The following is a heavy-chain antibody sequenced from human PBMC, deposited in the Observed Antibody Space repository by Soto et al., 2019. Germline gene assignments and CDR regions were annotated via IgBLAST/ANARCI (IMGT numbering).Heavy chain of an antibody. V-gene: IGHV4-39*01. CDR1: GGSISSSSYY. D-gene: IGHD3-3*01. CDR2: IYYSGST. CDR3: ARHPANPWSLPESTIFGVVTPWFDP. Sequence: QLQLQESGPGLVKPSETLSLTCTVSGGSISSSSYYWGWIRQPPGKGLEWIGSIYYSGSTYYNPSLKSRATISVDTSKNQFSLKLGSVTAADTAVYYCARHPANPWSLPESTIFGVVTPWFDPWGQGTLVTVSS. J-gene: IGHJ5*02.